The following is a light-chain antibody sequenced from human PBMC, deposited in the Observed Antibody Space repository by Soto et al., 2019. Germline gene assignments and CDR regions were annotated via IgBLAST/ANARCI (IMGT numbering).Light chain of an antibody. CDR2: DAS. V-gene: IGKV1-5*01. J-gene: IGKJ1*01. Sequence: DIQMTQSPATLSASVGDRVTITCRASQSISSWLAWYQQKPGKVPKLLIDDASSLESGVPSRFSGSGSGTEFTLTISSLQPDDFATYYCQQYNTYPWTFCQGTKLAIK. CDR3: QQYNTYPWT. CDR1: QSISSW.